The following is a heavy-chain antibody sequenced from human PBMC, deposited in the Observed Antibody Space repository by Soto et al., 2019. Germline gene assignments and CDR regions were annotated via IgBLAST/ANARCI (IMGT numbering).Heavy chain of an antibody. D-gene: IGHD6-19*01. J-gene: IGHJ6*02. V-gene: IGHV3-72*01. CDR3: AMLGGWSGGSSGMDV. CDR1: GLIFSDYH. CDR2: IRRKANSYTT. Sequence: PGGSLRLSCAASGLIFSDYHMDWVRQAPGKGLEWVGRIRRKANSYTTEYAASVKGRFTISRDDSKNSLYLQMNSLKSEDTAVYYCAMLGGWSGGSSGMDVWGQGIMVTVSS.